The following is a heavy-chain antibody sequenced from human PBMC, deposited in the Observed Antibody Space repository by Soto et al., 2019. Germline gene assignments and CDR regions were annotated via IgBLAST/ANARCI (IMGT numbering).Heavy chain of an antibody. D-gene: IGHD6-13*01. V-gene: IGHV1-69*01. J-gene: IGHJ4*02. CDR3: ASGASRWYPYCLDS. CDR2: IIPYYNTL. Sequence: QAQVVQSGAEVRKPGSSVKLSCKASEGTFNSYAIAWVRHAPGQGLEWMGGIIPYYNTLNYAQKFQDRVTITADDSTNTVYRERSSLRSDDMAVYFCASGASRWYPYCLDSWAQGTLVTVSS. CDR1: EGTFNSYA.